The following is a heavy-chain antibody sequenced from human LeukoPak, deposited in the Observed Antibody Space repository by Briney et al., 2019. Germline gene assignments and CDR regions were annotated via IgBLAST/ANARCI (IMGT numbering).Heavy chain of an antibody. CDR2: IHYSGST. Sequence: PSETLSLTCTVSGGSINSYFWTWIRQPPGKGLEWIGHIHYSGSTNYNPSLKSRVTISLDTSKNQFSLKLRSVTAADTAVYYCARRGDYYDGSGYYGSYFDPWGQGTLVTVSS. J-gene: IGHJ5*02. CDR1: GGSINSYF. D-gene: IGHD3-22*01. V-gene: IGHV4-59*08. CDR3: ARRGDYYDGSGYYGSYFDP.